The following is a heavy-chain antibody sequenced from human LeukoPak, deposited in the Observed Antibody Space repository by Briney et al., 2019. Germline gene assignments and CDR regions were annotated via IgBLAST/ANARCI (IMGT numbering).Heavy chain of an antibody. CDR2: IRYDGRNK. D-gene: IGHD1-26*01. CDR1: RFTFRSYG. V-gene: IGHV3-30*02. Sequence: GGSLRLSCAASRFTFRSYGMHWVRQAPGKGLEWVAFIRYDGRNKYYADSVKGRFTISRDNSKNTLYLQMNSLRAEDTAVYYCARREADAFDIWGQGTMVTVSS. J-gene: IGHJ3*02. CDR3: ARREADAFDI.